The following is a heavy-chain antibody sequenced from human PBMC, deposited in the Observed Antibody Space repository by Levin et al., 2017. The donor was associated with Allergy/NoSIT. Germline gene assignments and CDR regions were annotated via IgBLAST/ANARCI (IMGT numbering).Heavy chain of an antibody. CDR2: IDPVSGGT. Sequence: PMASVKVSCKVSGYTFTGYHLYWVRQAPGQGLEWVGRIDPVSGGTKYAQKFQGRVTMTRDTSISTAYMELSSLRFDDTAVYYCARDPSSSGSYTDRSCYFDFWGRGTLVTVSS. V-gene: IGHV1-2*06. J-gene: IGHJ2*01. CDR3: ARDPSSSGSYTDRSCYFDF. CDR1: GYTFTGYH. D-gene: IGHD6-19*01.